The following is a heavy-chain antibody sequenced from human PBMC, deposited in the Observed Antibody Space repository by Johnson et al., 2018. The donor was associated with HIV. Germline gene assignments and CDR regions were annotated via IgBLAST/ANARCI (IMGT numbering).Heavy chain of an antibody. Sequence: QVQLVESGGGLAKPAWSPRLSCAASQFTFSSYYMNCVRQAPGKGLEWVAVIWYDGSNKYYADSVKGRFTISRDNSKNTLYLQMNSLRAEDTAVYYCARDHAAVITMIGNDAFDIWGQGTMVTVSS. CDR3: ARDHAAVITMIGNDAFDI. V-gene: IGHV3-33*08. CDR2: IWYDGSNK. CDR1: QFTFSSYY. D-gene: IGHD3-22*01. J-gene: IGHJ3*02.